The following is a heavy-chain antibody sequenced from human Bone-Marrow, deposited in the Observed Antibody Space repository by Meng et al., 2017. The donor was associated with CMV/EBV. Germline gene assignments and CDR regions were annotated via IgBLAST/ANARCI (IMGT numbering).Heavy chain of an antibody. CDR2: IIPIFGAA. CDR1: GGTFSSYS. D-gene: IGHD2-2*01. V-gene: IGHV1-69*13. J-gene: IGHJ4*02. Sequence: SVKVSCKASGGTFSSYSITWVRQAPGQGLEWMGGIIPIFGAATYAQKFQGRVTITADESTTTAYMELSSLRSDDTAVYYCAREPTSYPHYFDYWGQGNLVNVDS. CDR3: AREPTSYPHYFDY.